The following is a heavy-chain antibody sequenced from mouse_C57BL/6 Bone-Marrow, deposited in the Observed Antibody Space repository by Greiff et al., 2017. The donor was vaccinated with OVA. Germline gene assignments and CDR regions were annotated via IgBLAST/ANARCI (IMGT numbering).Heavy chain of an antibody. CDR3: TKSSGPDY. V-gene: IGHV14-4*01. CDR2: IDPENGDT. Sequence: VQLQQSGAELVRPGASVKLSCTASGFNIKDDYMHWVKQRPEQGLEWIGWIDPENGDTEYASKFQGKATRTADTSSNTAYLQLSSLTSEDTAVYYCTKSSGPDYWGQGTTLTVSS. J-gene: IGHJ2*01. D-gene: IGHD1-1*01. CDR1: GFNIKDDY.